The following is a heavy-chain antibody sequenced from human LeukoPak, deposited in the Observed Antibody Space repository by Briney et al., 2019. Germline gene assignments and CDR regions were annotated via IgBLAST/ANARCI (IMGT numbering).Heavy chain of an antibody. V-gene: IGHV1-2*02. J-gene: IGHJ4*02. Sequence: ASVTVSCKASGYTLSAWNMNWVRQAPGQELEWMGWINPSSGGTVYAQKFQGRVTMTSDTSISTVYMEVTSLGSDDTAVYFWARGERDYWGQGTLVTVSS. D-gene: IGHD1-1*01. CDR3: ARGERDY. CDR2: INPSSGGT. CDR1: GYTLSAWN.